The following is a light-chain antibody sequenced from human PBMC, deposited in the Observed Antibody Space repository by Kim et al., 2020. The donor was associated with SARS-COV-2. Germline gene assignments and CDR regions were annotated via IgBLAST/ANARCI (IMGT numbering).Light chain of an antibody. CDR3: NSRHISGNHWV. J-gene: IGLJ3*02. Sequence: SSELTQDPAVSVALGQTVRITCQGDSLRNYHASWLQQKPGQDPVVVIYGDDHRPSGIPDRFSGSSSGNTASLTITGAQAEDEADYHCNSRHISGNHWVFGGGTQLTVL. CDR1: SLRNYH. V-gene: IGLV3-19*01. CDR2: GDD.